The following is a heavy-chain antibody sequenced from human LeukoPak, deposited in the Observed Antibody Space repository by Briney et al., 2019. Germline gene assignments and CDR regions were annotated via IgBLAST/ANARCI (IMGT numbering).Heavy chain of an antibody. CDR1: GYTFTGYY. Sequence: GASVKVSCKASGYTFTGYYMHWVRQAPGQGLEWMGWINPNSGGTNYAQKFQGRVTMTRDTSINTAYMELSRLRSDDTAVYYCAGTNPYDILTGYESYYYGMDVWGQGTTVTVSS. D-gene: IGHD3-9*01. J-gene: IGHJ6*02. CDR3: AGTNPYDILTGYESYYYGMDV. V-gene: IGHV1-2*02. CDR2: INPNSGGT.